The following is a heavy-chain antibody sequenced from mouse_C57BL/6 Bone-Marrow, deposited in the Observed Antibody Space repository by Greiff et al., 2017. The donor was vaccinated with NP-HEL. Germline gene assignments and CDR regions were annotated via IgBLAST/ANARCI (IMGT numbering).Heavy chain of an antibody. CDR3: AGSGVTTVVAPFAY. D-gene: IGHD1-1*01. CDR1: GYAFTNYL. CDR2: INPGSGGT. V-gene: IGHV1-54*01. J-gene: IGHJ3*01. Sequence: VQLQQPGAELVRPGTSVKVSCKASGYAFTNYLIEWVKQRPGQGLEWIGVINPGSGGTNYNEKFKGKATLTADKSSSTAYMQLSSLTSVDSAVYFCAGSGVTTVVAPFAYWGQGTLVTVSA.